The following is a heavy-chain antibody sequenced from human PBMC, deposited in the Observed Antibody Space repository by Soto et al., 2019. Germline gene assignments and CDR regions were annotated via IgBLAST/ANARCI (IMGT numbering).Heavy chain of an antibody. J-gene: IGHJ4*02. CDR3: ATHSRFKKDY. V-gene: IGHV3-7*02. CDR2: INEHGSET. Sequence: EVQLVESGGDLVQPGGSLRLSCVVSELTFRNEWMTWVRQAPGKGLEWVANINEHGSETYYVDSVKGRFIISRDNAKNSLFLQMKSLRAEDTAVYYCATHSRFKKDYWGQGTLVTVSS. CDR1: ELTFRNEW. D-gene: IGHD3-3*01.